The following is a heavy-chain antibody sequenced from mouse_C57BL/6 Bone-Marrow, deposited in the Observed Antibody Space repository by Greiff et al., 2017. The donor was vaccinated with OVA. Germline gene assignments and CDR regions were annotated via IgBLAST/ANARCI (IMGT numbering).Heavy chain of an antibody. Sequence: EVQGVESGGGLVQPGGSMKLSCAASGFTFSDAWMDWVRQSPEKGLEWVAEIRNKANNHATYYAESVKGRFTISRDDSKSSVYLQMNSLRAEDTGIYYCTRQVYGYDDAMDYWGQGTSVTVSS. CDR3: TRQVYGYDDAMDY. V-gene: IGHV6-6*01. CDR2: IRNKANNHAT. J-gene: IGHJ4*01. CDR1: GFTFSDAW. D-gene: IGHD2-2*01.